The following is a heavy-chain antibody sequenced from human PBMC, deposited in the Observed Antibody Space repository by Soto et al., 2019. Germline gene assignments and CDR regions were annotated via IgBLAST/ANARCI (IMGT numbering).Heavy chain of an antibody. Sequence: EVQLLESGGGLVQPGGSLGLSCAASGFTFSSYDMSWVRQAPGKGLEYVSSISVTGSGTYYADSVKGRFTISRDNSKNTLYLQIKSLRVEDTAVYYCARTTTTKSGDYWGQGTLVTVSS. D-gene: IGHD4-17*01. J-gene: IGHJ4*02. CDR1: GFTFSSYD. V-gene: IGHV3-23*01. CDR2: ISVTGSGT. CDR3: ARTTTTKSGDY.